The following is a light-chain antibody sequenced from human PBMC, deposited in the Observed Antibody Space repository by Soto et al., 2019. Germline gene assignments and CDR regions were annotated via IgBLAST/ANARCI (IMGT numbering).Light chain of an antibody. V-gene: IGKV3-15*01. CDR1: QFVSSN. Sequence: EIVMTQSPATLSVSPGEGTTLSCRASQFVSSNLAWYQQKPGQAPRLLIYGASTRATGIPARFSGSGSGTEFTLTISSLQSEDFAVYYCQQYNNWPPLTFGGGTKVEIK. CDR2: GAS. CDR3: QQYNNWPPLT. J-gene: IGKJ4*01.